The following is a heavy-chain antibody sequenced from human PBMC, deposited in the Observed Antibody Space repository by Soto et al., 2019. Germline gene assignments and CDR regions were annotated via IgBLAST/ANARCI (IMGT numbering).Heavy chain of an antibody. V-gene: IGHV1-24*01. CDR1: GYTLTELS. CDR3: ATDGYYYGSGSYYHFQH. D-gene: IGHD3-10*01. J-gene: IGHJ1*01. CDR2: FDPEDGET. Sequence: ASVKVSCKVSGYTLTELSMHWVRQAPGKGLEWMGGFDPEDGETIYAQKFQGRVTMTEDTSTDTAYMELSSLRSEDTAVYYCATDGYYYGSGSYYHFQHWGQGTLVTVSS.